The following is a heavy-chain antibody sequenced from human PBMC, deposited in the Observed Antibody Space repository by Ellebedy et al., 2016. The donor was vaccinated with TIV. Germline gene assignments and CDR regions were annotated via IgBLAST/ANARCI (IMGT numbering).Heavy chain of an antibody. CDR3: ARARFSSSWYFDY. V-gene: IGHV3-7*01. Sequence: GESLKISCAASRFTFSSYGMHWVRQAPGKGLEWAANIKPDGSEKYYLDSVKGRLTISRDNAKNSLYLQLSGLRAEDTAVYYCARARFSSSWYFDYWGQGALVTVSS. CDR2: IKPDGSEK. CDR1: RFTFSSYG. J-gene: IGHJ4*02. D-gene: IGHD6-13*01.